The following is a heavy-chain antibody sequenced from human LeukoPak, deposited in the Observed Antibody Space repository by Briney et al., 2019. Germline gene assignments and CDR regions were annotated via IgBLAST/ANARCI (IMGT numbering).Heavy chain of an antibody. CDR3: ARYVCSSTSCYSDY. Sequence: ASVKVSCKASGYAFTSYDINWVREATGQGLEWMGWMNPNSGNTGYAQKFQGRVTITRNISISTAYMELSSLRSEDTAVYYCARYVCSSTSCYSDYWGQGTLVTVSS. CDR1: GYAFTSYD. D-gene: IGHD2-2*01. CDR2: MNPNSGNT. V-gene: IGHV1-8*03. J-gene: IGHJ4*02.